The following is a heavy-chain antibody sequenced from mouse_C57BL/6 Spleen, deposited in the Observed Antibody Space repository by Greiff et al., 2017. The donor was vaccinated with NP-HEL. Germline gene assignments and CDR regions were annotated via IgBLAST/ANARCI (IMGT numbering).Heavy chain of an antibody. CDR3: ARRTYDYDRAMDY. D-gene: IGHD2-4*01. CDR1: GFTFSSYG. CDR2: ISSGGSYT. V-gene: IGHV5-6*02. Sequence: DVHLVESGGDLVKPGGSLKLSCAASGFTFSSYGMSWVRQTPDKRLEWVATISSGGSYTYYPDSVKGRFTISRDNAKNTLYLQMSSLKSEDTAMYYCARRTYDYDRAMDYWGQGTSVTVSS. J-gene: IGHJ4*01.